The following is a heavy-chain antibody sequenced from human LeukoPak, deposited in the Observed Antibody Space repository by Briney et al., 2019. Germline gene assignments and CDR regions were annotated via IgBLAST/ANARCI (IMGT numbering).Heavy chain of an antibody. J-gene: IGHJ4*02. CDR2: INTDGSNT. D-gene: IGHD6-19*01. CDR1: GFTFSSYW. CDR3: ASWVAVAARY. V-gene: IGHV3-74*01. Sequence: GGSLRLSCAASGFTFSSYWMHWVRQAPGKGLVWVSHINTDGSNTTYADSVKGRFTISRDNAKNTLYLQTNSLRAEDTAVYYCASWVAVAARYWGQGTLVTVSS.